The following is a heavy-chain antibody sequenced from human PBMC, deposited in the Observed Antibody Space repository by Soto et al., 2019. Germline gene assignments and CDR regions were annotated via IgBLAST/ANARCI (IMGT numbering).Heavy chain of an antibody. V-gene: IGHV4-34*01. Sequence: ASETLSLTCAVYGGSFSGYYWSWIRQPPGKGLEWIGEINHSGSTNYNPSLKSRVTISVDTSKNQFSLKLSSVTAADTAVYYCARGATDYWGQGTLVTVSS. CDR2: INHSGST. CDR1: GGSFSGYY. D-gene: IGHD1-26*01. J-gene: IGHJ4*02. CDR3: ARGATDY.